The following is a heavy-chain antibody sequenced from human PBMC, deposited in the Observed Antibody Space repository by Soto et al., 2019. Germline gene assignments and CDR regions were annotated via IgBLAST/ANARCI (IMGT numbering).Heavy chain of an antibody. V-gene: IGHV3-33*01. CDR1: GFTFSNYG. Sequence: GGSLRLSCAASGFTFSNYGIHWVRQAPGKGLEWVAVIWYDGSKEDYADSVKGRFTISRDNSKNILYLQMNSLRADDTAIYYCARARAYYYDSPDYWGQGTLVTVSS. CDR2: IWYDGSKE. J-gene: IGHJ4*02. D-gene: IGHD3-22*01. CDR3: ARARAYYYDSPDY.